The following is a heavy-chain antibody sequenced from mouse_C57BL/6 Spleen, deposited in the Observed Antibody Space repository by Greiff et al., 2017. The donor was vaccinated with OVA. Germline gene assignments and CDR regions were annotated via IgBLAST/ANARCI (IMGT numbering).Heavy chain of an antibody. CDR2: INPSTGGT. CDR1: GYSFTGYY. V-gene: IGHV1-42*01. J-gene: IGHJ4*01. CDR3: ARMELLKAMDY. Sequence: EVQLQQSRPELVKPGASVKISCKASGYSFTGYYMNWVKQSPEKSLEWIGEINPSTGGTTYNQKFKAKATLTVDKSSSTAYMQLKSLTSEDSAVYYCARMELLKAMDYWGQGTSVTVSS.